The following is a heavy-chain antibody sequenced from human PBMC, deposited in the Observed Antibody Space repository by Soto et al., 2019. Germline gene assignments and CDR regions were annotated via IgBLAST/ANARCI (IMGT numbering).Heavy chain of an antibody. CDR3: ARDPGSWYFDS. CDR1: GGSISSYY. V-gene: IGHV4-59*01. D-gene: IGHD3-10*01. Sequence: PSETLSLTCTVSGGSISSYYWSWIRQPPGKGLELIGYVYYSGSTNYNPSPRSRVNISVDTSKNQLSLKMSSVTAADTAVYYCARDPGSWYFDSWGQGILVTVSS. J-gene: IGHJ4*02. CDR2: VYYSGST.